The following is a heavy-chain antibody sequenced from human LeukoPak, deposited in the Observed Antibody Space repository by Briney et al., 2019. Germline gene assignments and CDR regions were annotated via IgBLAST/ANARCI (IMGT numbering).Heavy chain of an antibody. CDR1: GGTFSSYA. J-gene: IGHJ4*02. V-gene: IGHV1-69*04. CDR2: IIPILGIA. D-gene: IGHD3-22*01. Sequence: SVKVSCKASGGTFSSYAISWVRQAPGQGLEWMGRIIPILGIANYAQKFQGRVTITADKSTSTAYMELSSLRSEDTAVYYCARDLRGITMIGGYFDYWGQGTLVTVSS. CDR3: ARDLRGITMIGGYFDY.